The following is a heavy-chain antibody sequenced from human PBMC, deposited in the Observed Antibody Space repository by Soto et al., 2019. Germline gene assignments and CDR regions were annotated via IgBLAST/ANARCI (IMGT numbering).Heavy chain of an antibody. Sequence: GGSQRLSCAASGFTFSSYAMSWVRQAPGKGLEWVSAISGSGGSTYYADSVKGRYTISRDNSKNTLYLQMNSLRAEDTAVYYCAKTRIAAAGTYYYYYGMDVWVQGTTVNVS. D-gene: IGHD6-13*01. V-gene: IGHV3-23*01. CDR3: AKTRIAAAGTYYYYYGMDV. CDR2: ISGSGGST. CDR1: GFTFSSYA. J-gene: IGHJ6*02.